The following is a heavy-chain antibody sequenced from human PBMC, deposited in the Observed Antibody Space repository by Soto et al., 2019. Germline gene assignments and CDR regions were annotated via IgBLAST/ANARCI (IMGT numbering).Heavy chain of an antibody. J-gene: IGHJ5*02. V-gene: IGHV1-3*01. Sequence: ASVKVSCKASGYTFTGYGIHWVRQAPGQRLEWMGWINAANGDTKYSPKFQGRVTITRDTSASTAYMELSSLRSEDTAVYYCVRRHVSATGIDWFDPWGQGTLVTVSS. CDR1: GYTFTGYG. CDR3: VRRHVSATGIDWFDP. CDR2: INAANGDT. D-gene: IGHD6-13*01.